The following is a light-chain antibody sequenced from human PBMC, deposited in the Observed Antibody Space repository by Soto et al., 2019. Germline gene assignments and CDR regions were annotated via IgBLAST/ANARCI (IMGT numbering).Light chain of an antibody. CDR3: HQFGSFPRT. CDR2: SAF. J-gene: IGKJ1*01. CDR1: QSVGIS. Sequence: DIVLTQSPGTLSLSPGERATLSCRASQSVGISLSWYQHKSGQPPRLLIYSAFNRATGIPERFSGSGDGTDFTLTISRLEPEDFAVYSCHQFGSFPRTFGQGTQVVIK. V-gene: IGKV3-20*01.